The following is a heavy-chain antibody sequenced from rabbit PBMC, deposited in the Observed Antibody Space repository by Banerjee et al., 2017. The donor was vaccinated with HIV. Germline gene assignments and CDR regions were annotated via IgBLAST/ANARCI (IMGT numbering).Heavy chain of an antibody. D-gene: IGHD7-1*01. J-gene: IGHJ4*01. CDR1: GFSFSSSYY. CDR2: IYAGGSGST. Sequence: QSLEESGGDLVKPGASLTLTCTASGFSFSSSYYMCWVRQAPGKGLEWIACIYAGGSGSTYYASWAKGRFTISKTSSTTVTLQMTSLTAADTATYFCARRDIGYVGYGGGTFNLWGQGTLVTVS. CDR3: ARRDIGYVGYGGGTFNL. V-gene: IGHV1S40*01.